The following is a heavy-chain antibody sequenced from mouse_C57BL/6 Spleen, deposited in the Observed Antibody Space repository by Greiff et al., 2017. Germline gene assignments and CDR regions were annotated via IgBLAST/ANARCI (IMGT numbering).Heavy chain of an antibody. CDR1: GYTFTSYN. CDR3: ARDTTVGSYWYFDV. D-gene: IGHD1-1*01. CDR2: IYPGNGDT. J-gene: IGHJ1*03. Sequence: QVQLKQSGAELVRPGASVKMSCKASGYTFTSYNMHWVKQTPRQGLEWIGAIYPGNGDTSYNQKFKGKATLTVDKSSSTAYMQLSSLTSEDSAVYFCARDTTVGSYWYFDVWGTGTTVTVSS. V-gene: IGHV1-12*01.